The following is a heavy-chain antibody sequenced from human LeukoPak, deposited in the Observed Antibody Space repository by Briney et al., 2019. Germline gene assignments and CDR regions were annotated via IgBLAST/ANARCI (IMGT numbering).Heavy chain of an antibody. D-gene: IGHD3-10*01. J-gene: IGHJ4*02. V-gene: IGHV4-39*07. Sequence: PSETLSLTCTVSGGSISSSTYYWGWIRQSPGKGLEWIGSIYYSGNTYYNPSLKSRVTISVDTSKNQFSLKLTSMTAADTAVYYCARDGEWSGDYWGQGTLVTVSS. CDR2: IYYSGNT. CDR1: GGSISSSTYY. CDR3: ARDGEWSGDY.